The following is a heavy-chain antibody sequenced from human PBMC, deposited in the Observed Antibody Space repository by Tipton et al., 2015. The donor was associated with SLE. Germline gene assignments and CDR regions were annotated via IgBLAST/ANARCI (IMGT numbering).Heavy chain of an antibody. V-gene: IGHV4-30-4*01. CDR3: ARDSTMVRGVNDY. Sequence: TLSLTCTVSGGSISSGDYYWSWIRQPPGKGLEWIGYIYYSGSTYYNPSLKSRVTISVDTSKNQFSLKLGSVTAADTAVYYCARDSTMVRGVNDYWGQGTLVTVSS. J-gene: IGHJ4*02. CDR1: GGSISSGDYY. CDR2: IYYSGST. D-gene: IGHD3-10*01.